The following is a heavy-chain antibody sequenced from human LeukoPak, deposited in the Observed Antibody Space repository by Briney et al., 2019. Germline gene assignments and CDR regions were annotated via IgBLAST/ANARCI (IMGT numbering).Heavy chain of an antibody. D-gene: IGHD3-22*01. CDR2: IKQDGSEK. Sequence: QPGGSLRLSCGASGFTFSSYWMSWVRQAPGKGLEWVANIKQDGSEKCYVDSLKGRFTISRDNAKNSLYLQMNSLRDEDTAVYYCAREYYYDSSGLPYYYGMDVWGQGTTVTVSS. CDR3: AREYYYDSSGLPYYYGMDV. J-gene: IGHJ6*02. V-gene: IGHV3-7*01. CDR1: GFTFSSYW.